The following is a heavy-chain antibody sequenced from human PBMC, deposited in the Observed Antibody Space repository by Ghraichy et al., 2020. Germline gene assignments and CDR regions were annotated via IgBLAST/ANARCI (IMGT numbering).Heavy chain of an antibody. V-gene: IGHV4-34*01. CDR1: GGSFSGYY. Sequence: SQTLSLTCAVYGGSFSGYYWSWIRQPPGKGLEWIGEIYHSGSTNYNPSLKSRVTISVDTSKNQFSLKLSSVTAADTAVYYCARGRLRCSGGSCYREYYYYGMDVWGQGTTVTVSS. CDR3: ARGRLRCSGGSCYREYYYYGMDV. CDR2: IYHSGST. D-gene: IGHD2-15*01. J-gene: IGHJ6*02.